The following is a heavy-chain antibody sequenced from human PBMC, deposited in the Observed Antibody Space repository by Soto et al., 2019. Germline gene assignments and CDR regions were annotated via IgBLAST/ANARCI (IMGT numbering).Heavy chain of an antibody. Sequence: PSETLSLTCNVSGGSISDFYWSWIRQSPGKRLEWIGYLYYTGSTNYNPALKSRVTISLDTSKTQFSLKLGSVTAADTAAYYCARGGGYDFRSSQAPPIDVWGQGTTVTVSS. V-gene: IGHV4-59*01. CDR2: LYYTGST. D-gene: IGHD3-3*01. J-gene: IGHJ6*02. CDR3: ARGGGYDFRSSQAPPIDV. CDR1: GGSISDFY.